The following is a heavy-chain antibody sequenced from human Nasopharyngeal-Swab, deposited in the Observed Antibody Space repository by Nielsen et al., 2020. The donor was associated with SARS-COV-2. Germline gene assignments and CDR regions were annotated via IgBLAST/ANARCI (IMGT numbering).Heavy chain of an antibody. CDR3: ARRGCGGSGSYYFYYYMDV. D-gene: IGHD2-15*01. CDR2: IYPGDSDT. V-gene: IGHV5-51*01. J-gene: IGHJ6*03. CDR1: GYNFTTYW. Sequence: GASLKISCKGSGYNFTTYWIGWARQMPGKGLEWMGIIYPGDSDTRYSPSFHGQVTISADKSISTAYLQWSSLKASDTAMYYCARRGCGGSGSYYFYYYMDVWGKGTTVTVSS.